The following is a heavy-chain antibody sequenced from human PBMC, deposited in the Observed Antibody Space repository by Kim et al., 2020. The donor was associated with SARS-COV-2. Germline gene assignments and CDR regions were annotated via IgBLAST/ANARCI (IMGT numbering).Heavy chain of an antibody. D-gene: IGHD6-13*01. J-gene: IGHJ4*02. CDR1: GFSFTNYG. V-gene: IGHV3-33*01. CDR2: IWYDGNTK. Sequence: GGSLRLSCAASGFSFTNYGMHWVRQAPGKGLEWVAIIWYDGNTKDYADSVKGRFTISRDSSKNTLYLQMNSLRAEDTALYYCARDPARGSSYFDYWGQGTLVTVSS. CDR3: ARDPARGSSYFDY.